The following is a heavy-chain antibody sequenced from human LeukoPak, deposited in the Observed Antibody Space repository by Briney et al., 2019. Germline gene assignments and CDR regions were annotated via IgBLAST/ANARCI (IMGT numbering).Heavy chain of an antibody. CDR1: GFTVSSNY. CDR2: ICSGGST. V-gene: IGHV3-66*01. Sequence: GGSLRLSCAASGFTVSSNYMSWVRQAPGKGLEWVSVICSGGSTYYADSVKGRFTISRDNSKNTLYLQMNSLRAEDTAVYYCARDTGGLFYYGDYPRLDVWGQGTTVTVSS. CDR3: ARDTGGLFYYGDYPRLDV. J-gene: IGHJ6*02. D-gene: IGHD4-17*01.